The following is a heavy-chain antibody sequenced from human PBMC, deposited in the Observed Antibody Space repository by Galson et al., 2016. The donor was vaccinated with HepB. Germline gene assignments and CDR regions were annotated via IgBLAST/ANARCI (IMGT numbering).Heavy chain of an antibody. CDR3: VQDRPYGTGWYGCSES. Sequence: SLRLSCAASGFTFITSVMSWVRQTPGKGLVWVSSFRGRADTQYADSVRGRFTASRDGSKGTLFLQMNSLTADDTAVYYCVQDRPYGTGWYGCSESWGQGTLVIVSS. J-gene: IGHJ5*02. CDR2: FRGRADT. V-gene: IGHV3-23*01. D-gene: IGHD6-13*01. CDR1: GFTFITSV.